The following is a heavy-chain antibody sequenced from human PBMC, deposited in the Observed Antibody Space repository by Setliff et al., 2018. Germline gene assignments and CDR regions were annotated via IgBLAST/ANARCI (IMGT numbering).Heavy chain of an antibody. J-gene: IGHJ4*02. CDR2: INPKSGGT. CDR3: ARFSGHNYGSFDS. D-gene: IGHD5-18*01. V-gene: IGHV1-2*02. CDR1: GYSFTDYY. Sequence: ASVKVSCKASGYSFTDYYMHWVRQGPGRGLEWMGWINPKSGGTRYAQKFQGRVTMTRDTSISTAYMELSSLRYDDTAVYYCARFSGHNYGSFDSWGQGTLVTVSS.